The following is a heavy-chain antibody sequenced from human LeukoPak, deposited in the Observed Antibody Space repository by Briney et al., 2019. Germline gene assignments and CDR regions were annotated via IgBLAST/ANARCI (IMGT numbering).Heavy chain of an antibody. J-gene: IGHJ4*02. Sequence: ASVKVSCKASGYTFSSYDINWVRQATGQGLEWMGWMNPNSGNTGYAQKFQGRVTITRNTSISTAYMELSSLRSEDTAVYYCARGRPYYYDSGSRGDYWGQGTLITVSS. CDR3: ARGRPYYYDSGSRGDY. D-gene: IGHD3-10*01. CDR1: GYTFSSYD. V-gene: IGHV1-8*03. CDR2: MNPNSGNT.